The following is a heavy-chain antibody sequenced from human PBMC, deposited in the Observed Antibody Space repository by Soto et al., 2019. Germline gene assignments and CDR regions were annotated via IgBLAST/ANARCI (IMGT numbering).Heavy chain of an antibody. Sequence: QLQLQESGPGLVKPSETLSLTCTVSGGSISSSSYYWGWIRQPPGRGLEWLGSIHYSGSTYYNPSLKSRLTISVDTSKTQFSLKLSSVTAADTAVFYCARLDRDSPAPLFDYWGQGTLVTVSS. CDR1: GGSISSSSYY. D-gene: IGHD3-22*01. CDR2: IHYSGST. J-gene: IGHJ4*02. V-gene: IGHV4-39*01. CDR3: ARLDRDSPAPLFDY.